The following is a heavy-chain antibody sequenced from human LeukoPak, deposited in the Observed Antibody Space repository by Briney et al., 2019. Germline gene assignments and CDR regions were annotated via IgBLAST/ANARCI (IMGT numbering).Heavy chain of an antibody. J-gene: IGHJ4*02. CDR3: ARDGRDGYGYSYVDY. Sequence: SETLSLTCTVSGGSMKSFYWNWIRQSPGKGLEWIGYMSHSGSTNYNPSLKSRVTISVDTSKNQFSLKLSSVTAADTAVYYCARDGRDGYGYSYVDYWGQGTLVTVSS. CDR1: GGSMKSFY. V-gene: IGHV4-59*01. CDR2: MSHSGST. D-gene: IGHD5-18*01.